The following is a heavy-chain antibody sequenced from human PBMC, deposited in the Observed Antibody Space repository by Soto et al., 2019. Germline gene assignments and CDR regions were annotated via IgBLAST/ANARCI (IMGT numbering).Heavy chain of an antibody. CDR1: GFTFSSYW. CDR3: ARGPLRSSIRTYYYYYSMDV. J-gene: IGHJ6*02. V-gene: IGHV3-7*03. Sequence: GGSLRLSCAASGFTFSSYWMSWVRQAPGKGLEWVANIKQDGSEKYYVDSVKGRFTISRDNAKNSLYLQMNSLRAEDTAVYYCARGPLRSSIRTYYYYYSMDVWRQGTMVTVSS. D-gene: IGHD6-13*01. CDR2: IKQDGSEK.